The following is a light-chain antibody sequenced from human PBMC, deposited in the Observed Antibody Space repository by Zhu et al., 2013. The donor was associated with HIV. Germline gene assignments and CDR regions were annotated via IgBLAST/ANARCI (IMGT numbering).Light chain of an antibody. CDR1: SSDVGGYNL. CDR3: CSYTTTSIRI. V-gene: IGLV2-14*02. Sequence: QSALTQPASVSGSPGQSISISCAGTSSDVGGYNLVSWYQQHPGKAPKLMIYEVTKRPSGISDRFSGSKSGNTASLTISGLQAEDEADYYCCSYTTTSIRIFGGGTKVTVL. J-gene: IGLJ2*01. CDR2: EVT.